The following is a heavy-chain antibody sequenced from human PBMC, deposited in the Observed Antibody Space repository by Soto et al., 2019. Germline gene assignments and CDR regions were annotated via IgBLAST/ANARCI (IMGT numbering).Heavy chain of an antibody. Sequence: GGSLRLSCAASGFTFSSYRMHWVRQAPGKGLEWVAGIWCDGSNKYYADSVKGRFTISRDNSKNTLYLQMNSLRAEDTAVYYCARERYSSSPHYYYYGMDVWGQGTTVTVSS. V-gene: IGHV3-33*01. D-gene: IGHD6-6*01. J-gene: IGHJ6*02. CDR2: IWCDGSNK. CDR3: ARERYSSSPHYYYYGMDV. CDR1: GFTFSSYR.